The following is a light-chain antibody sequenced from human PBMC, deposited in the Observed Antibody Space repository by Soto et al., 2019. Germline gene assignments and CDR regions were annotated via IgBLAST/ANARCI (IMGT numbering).Light chain of an antibody. J-gene: IGKJ3*01. Sequence: EIVLTQSPGTLSLSPGERATLSCRASQSFSSSYLAWYQHKPGQAPRLLISGASSRASGIPDRFSGSGSGTDFTLTISRLEPEDFAVYYCQQRSNWPPFTFGPGTTVDVK. CDR1: QSFSSSY. CDR2: GAS. CDR3: QQRSNWPPFT. V-gene: IGKV3D-20*02.